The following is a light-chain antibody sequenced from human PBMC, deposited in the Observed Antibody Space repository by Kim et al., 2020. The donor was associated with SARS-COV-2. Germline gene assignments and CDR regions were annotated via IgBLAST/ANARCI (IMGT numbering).Light chain of an antibody. CDR1: RSNIGSNV. V-gene: IGLV1-44*01. Sequence: QPVLTQPPSVSGTPGKRVTISCSGGRSNIGSNVVSWYQHLPGTPPKLFIYNNNQRPSGVPDHFSASKSGTSASLAISGLQPEDEADYYCAAWDDSLNGVVFGGGTQLTVL. CDR2: NNN. J-gene: IGLJ7*01. CDR3: AAWDDSLNGVV.